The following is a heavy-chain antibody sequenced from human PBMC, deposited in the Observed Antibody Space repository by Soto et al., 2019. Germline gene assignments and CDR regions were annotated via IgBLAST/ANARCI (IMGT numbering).Heavy chain of an antibody. CDR2: IKQDGSEK. CDR3: ARGQLVVITWFDP. CDR1: GFTFSSYW. D-gene: IGHD3-22*01. V-gene: IGHV3-7*01. J-gene: IGHJ5*02. Sequence: GGSLRLSCAASGFTFSSYWMSWVRQAPGKGLEWVANIKQDGSEKYYVDSVKGRFTISRDNAKNSLYLQMNSLRAEDTAVYYCARGQLVVITWFDPWGQGTLVTVSS.